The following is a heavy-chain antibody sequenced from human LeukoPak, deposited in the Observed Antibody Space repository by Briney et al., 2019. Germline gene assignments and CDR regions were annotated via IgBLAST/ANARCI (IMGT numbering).Heavy chain of an antibody. D-gene: IGHD5-12*01. Sequence: GASVKVSCKASGGTFSSYAISWVRQAPGQGLEWMGGIIPIFGTANYAQKFQGRVTITTDESTSTAYMELSSLRSEDTSVYYCARGFMVAPPKFPFDYWGQGTLVTVSS. J-gene: IGHJ4*02. V-gene: IGHV1-69*05. CDR3: ARGFMVAPPKFPFDY. CDR1: GGTFSSYA. CDR2: IIPIFGTA.